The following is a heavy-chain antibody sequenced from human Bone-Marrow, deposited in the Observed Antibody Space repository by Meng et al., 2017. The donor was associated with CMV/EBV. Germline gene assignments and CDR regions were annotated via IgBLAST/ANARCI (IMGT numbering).Heavy chain of an antibody. J-gene: IGHJ6*02. CDR2: INSDGSST. CDR1: GFTFSSYW. V-gene: IGHV3-74*01. CDR3: ARDRGPPTYYDFWSGYYVYYYYYGMDV. Sequence: SCAASGFTFSSYWMHWVRQAPGKGLVWVSRINSDGSSTSYADSVKGRFTISRDNAKNTLYLQMNSLRAEDTAVYYCARDRGPPTYYDFWSGYYVYYYYYGMDVWGQGTTVTVSS. D-gene: IGHD3-3*01.